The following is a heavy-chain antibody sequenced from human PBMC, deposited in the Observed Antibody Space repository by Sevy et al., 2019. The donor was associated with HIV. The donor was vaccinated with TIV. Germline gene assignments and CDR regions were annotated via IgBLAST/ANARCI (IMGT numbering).Heavy chain of an antibody. Sequence: GESLMISCKGSGYSFTSHWIGWVRHMPGKGLEWIGIIYPDDSDTRYSPSFQGQVTFSADKSISTAYLQWSSLKASDTAMYYCATSRSGYFDSSGYYIYWGQGTLVTVSS. J-gene: IGHJ4*02. CDR1: GYSFTSHW. V-gene: IGHV5-51*01. CDR3: ATSRSGYFDSSGYYIY. CDR2: IYPDDSDT. D-gene: IGHD3-22*01.